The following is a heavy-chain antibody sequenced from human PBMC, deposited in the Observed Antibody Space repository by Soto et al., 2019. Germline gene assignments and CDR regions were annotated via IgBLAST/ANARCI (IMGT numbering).Heavy chain of an antibody. CDR2: IYWDNDK. J-gene: IGHJ6*02. CDR1: GFSLSTSGVG. V-gene: IGHV2-5*02. CDR3: VHSRCGGDCLQSYPSHYYYGTDV. Sequence: QITLKESGPTLVKPTQTLTLTCTFSGFSLSTSGVGVGWIRQPPGNALEWLALIYWDNDKRYSPSLQSRLTITKDTSKTQVVLTMSNIDPVDTATYYCVHSRCGGDCLQSYPSHYYYGTDVWGQGTTVTVSS. D-gene: IGHD2-21*02.